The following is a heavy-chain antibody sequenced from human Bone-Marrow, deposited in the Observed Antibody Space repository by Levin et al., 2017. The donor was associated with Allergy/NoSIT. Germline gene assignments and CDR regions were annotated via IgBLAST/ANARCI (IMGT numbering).Heavy chain of an antibody. V-gene: IGHV4-39*07. CDR3: ARVLSAISATGPEY. Sequence: SETLSLTCTVSGGSISSSSYQWGWIRQPPGKGLEWIGNIYYSGSTSYNPSLKNRVTISIDTSKNQLFLKLTSVTAAATAVYYCARVLSAISATGPEYLGQGILVTVSS. D-gene: IGHD6-13*01. CDR2: IYYSGST. CDR1: GGSISSSSYQ. J-gene: IGHJ4*02.